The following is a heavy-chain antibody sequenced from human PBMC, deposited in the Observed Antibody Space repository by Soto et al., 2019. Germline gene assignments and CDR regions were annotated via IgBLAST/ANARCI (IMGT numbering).Heavy chain of an antibody. CDR3: ALIVSTHTDD. V-gene: IGHV1-69*06. CDR2: IIPISGTA. CDR1: GGTFTNYA. D-gene: IGHD5-12*01. Sequence: QVQLVQSGAEVQKPGSSVKVSCKASGGTFTNYAFNWVRQATGQGLEWMGGIIPISGTANYAQKFQGRVTITADKSTSTAYMELSSLRSDDTAVYYCALIVSTHTDDWGQGTLVTVSS. J-gene: IGHJ4*02.